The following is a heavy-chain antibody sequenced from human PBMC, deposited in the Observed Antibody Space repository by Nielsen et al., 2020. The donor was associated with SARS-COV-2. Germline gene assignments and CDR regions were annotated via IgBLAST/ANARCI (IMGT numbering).Heavy chain of an antibody. V-gene: IGHV4-39*01. CDR1: GGSISSSSYY. D-gene: IGHD3-16*01. J-gene: IGHJ4*02. CDR3: ARGALLDY. CDR2: IYYSGST. Sequence: GSLRLSCTVSGGSISSSSYYWGWIRQPPGKGLEWIGSIYYSGSTYYNPSLKSRVTISVDTSKNQFSLKLSSVTAADTAVYYCARGALLDYWGQGTLVTVSS.